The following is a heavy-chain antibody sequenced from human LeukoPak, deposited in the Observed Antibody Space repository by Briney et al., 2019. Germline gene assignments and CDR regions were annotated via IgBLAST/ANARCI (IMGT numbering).Heavy chain of an antibody. Sequence: PSETLSFTCAVYGGSFSGDYWSCIRQPPGKGLEWIGEINHSGSTNYNPSLKSRVTISVDTSKNQFSLKLSSVTAADTAVYYCAREEERASYFDYWGQGTLVTASS. J-gene: IGHJ4*02. CDR2: INHSGST. V-gene: IGHV4-34*01. CDR1: GGSFSGDY. CDR3: AREEERASYFDY. D-gene: IGHD1-26*01.